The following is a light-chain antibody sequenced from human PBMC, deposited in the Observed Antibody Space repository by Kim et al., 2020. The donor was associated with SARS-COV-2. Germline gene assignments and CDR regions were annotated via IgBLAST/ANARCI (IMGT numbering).Light chain of an antibody. V-gene: IGKV1-39*01. J-gene: IGKJ2*01. CDR3: QQSYTAPYT. Sequence: SAALGDRVTITCRASQAISSYLNWYQQKPGQAPKLLIYAASSLQSGVSSRFSGSQSGTDFTLTISSLQPEDFATYSCQQSYTAPYTFGQGTKLEI. CDR1: QAISSY. CDR2: AAS.